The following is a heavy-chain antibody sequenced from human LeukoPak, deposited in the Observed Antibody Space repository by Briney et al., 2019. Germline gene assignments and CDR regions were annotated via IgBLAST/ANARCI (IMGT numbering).Heavy chain of an antibody. V-gene: IGHV1-69*04. CDR2: IIPILGIA. CDR1: GCTCSSYA. D-gene: IGHD6-13*01. Sequence: ASVKVSCKASGCTCSSYAISWVSQAPGQGLEWMGRIIPILGIANYAQKFQGRVTITADKSTSTAYMELSSLRSEDTAVYYCARDRGKGIAAAGTSVGWFDPWGQGTLVTVSS. J-gene: IGHJ5*02. CDR3: ARDRGKGIAAAGTSVGWFDP.